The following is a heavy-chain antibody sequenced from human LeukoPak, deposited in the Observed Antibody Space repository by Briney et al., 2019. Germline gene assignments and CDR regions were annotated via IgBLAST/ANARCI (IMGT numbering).Heavy chain of an antibody. D-gene: IGHD2-15*01. CDR2: ISSDASNI. CDR3: TRDGSGSGDF. J-gene: IGHJ4*02. CDR1: GFTSSIYG. Sequence: GGSLGLSCAASGFTSSIYGMNWVRQAPGEGLERVSSISSDASNIYYADSVKARFSISRDNAKTSLYLQMNSLRAEDTAVYYCTRDGSGSGDFWGQGTLVSVSS. V-gene: IGHV3-21*01.